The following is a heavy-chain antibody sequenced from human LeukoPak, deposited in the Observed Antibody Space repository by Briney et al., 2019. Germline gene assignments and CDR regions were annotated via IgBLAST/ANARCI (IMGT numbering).Heavy chain of an antibody. CDR2: ITSIGDYI. V-gene: IGHV3-21*06. D-gene: IGHD3-22*01. CDR3: ARWGYHSRGYYPYLDAFDI. Sequence: GGSLRLSCAASGFTFNSYSMNWVRQAPGKGLEWVSSITSIGDYIFYADSMKGRFTISRDNAENSLYLEMSSLRAEDTAVYYCARWGYHSRGYYPYLDAFDIWGQGTMVTVSS. J-gene: IGHJ3*02. CDR1: GFTFNSYS.